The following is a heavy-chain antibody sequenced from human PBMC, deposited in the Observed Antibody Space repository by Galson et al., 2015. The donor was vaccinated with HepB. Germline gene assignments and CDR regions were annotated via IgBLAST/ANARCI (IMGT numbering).Heavy chain of an antibody. D-gene: IGHD2-21*01. V-gene: IGHV3-21*01. CDR3: ARELTSAHCGGDCYEDY. CDR1: GFTFSSYS. Sequence: SLRLSCAASGFTFSSYSMNWVRQAPGKGLEWVSSISSSSSYIYYADSVKGRFTISRDNAKNSLYLQMNSLRAEDTAVYYCARELTSAHCGGDCYEDYWGQGTLVTVSS. J-gene: IGHJ4*02. CDR2: ISSSSSYI.